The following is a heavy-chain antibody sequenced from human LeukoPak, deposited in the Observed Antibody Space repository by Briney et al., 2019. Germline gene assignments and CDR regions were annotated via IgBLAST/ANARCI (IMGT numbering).Heavy chain of an antibody. J-gene: IGHJ4*02. V-gene: IGHV3-23*01. D-gene: IGHD6-13*01. CDR1: GFTFSNNA. CDR2: INGGGSGT. CDR3: ARPKQQMVPSYEY. Sequence: GGSLRLSCAASGFTFSNNAMHWVRQAPGKAREWVSAINGGGSGTFYADSVKGRFTISRDNSKNTLYLQVDSLRAEDTAVYYCARPKQQMVPSYEYWGQGTLVTVSS.